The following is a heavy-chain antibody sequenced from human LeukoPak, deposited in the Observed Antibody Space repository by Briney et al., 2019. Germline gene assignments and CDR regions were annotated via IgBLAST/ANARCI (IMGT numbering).Heavy chain of an antibody. J-gene: IGHJ4*02. D-gene: IGHD1-1*01. CDR1: GFRFSSYW. Sequence: GGSLRLSCAASGFRFSSYWMSWVRQAPGKGLEWVANIKQDGSEKYYVDSVKGRFTISRDNAKNSLYLQMNSLRGADTAVYYCARDGYPFDFWGQGTPVTVSS. V-gene: IGHV3-7*01. CDR2: IKQDGSEK. CDR3: ARDGYPFDF.